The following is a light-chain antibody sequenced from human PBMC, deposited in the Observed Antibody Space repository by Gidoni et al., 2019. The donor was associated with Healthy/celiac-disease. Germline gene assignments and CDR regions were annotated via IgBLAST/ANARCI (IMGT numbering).Light chain of an antibody. Sequence: DIQMTQSPSSLSASVGDRVTITCRASQSISSYLNWYQQKPGKAPKLLIYATSSLQSWVPSRFSGSGSGTDFTLTISSLQPEDFATYYCQQSYSTAWTFGQGTKVEIK. CDR1: QSISSY. V-gene: IGKV1-39*01. CDR3: QQSYSTAWT. CDR2: ATS. J-gene: IGKJ1*01.